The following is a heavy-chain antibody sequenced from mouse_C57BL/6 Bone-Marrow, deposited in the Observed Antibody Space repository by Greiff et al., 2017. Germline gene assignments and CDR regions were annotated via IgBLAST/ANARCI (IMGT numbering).Heavy chain of an antibody. CDR3: ALDGNRGAMDY. CDR2: IYPGGGYT. J-gene: IGHJ4*01. D-gene: IGHD1-1*01. CDR1: GYTFTNYW. Sequence: QVQLQQSGAELVRPGTSVKMSCKASGYTFTNYWIGWVKQRPGHGLEWIGDIYPGGGYTNYNEKFKGKATLTVDKSSSTAYMQVSSLTSEDSAIYYCALDGNRGAMDYWGQGTSATVSS. V-gene: IGHV1-63*01.